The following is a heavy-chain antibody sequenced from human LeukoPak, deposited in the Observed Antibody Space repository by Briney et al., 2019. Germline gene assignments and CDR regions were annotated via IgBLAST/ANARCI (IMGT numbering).Heavy chain of an antibody. CDR1: GFTFNSYS. Sequence: GGSLRLSCAASGFTFNSYSMHWVRQAPGKGLEWVTAISDDETYKFYADSVKGRFTISRDNSKNTLYLQMNSLRAEDTAVYYCAKIPQVAIFSVPNFDYWGQGTLVTVSS. V-gene: IGHV3-30-3*02. CDR3: AKIPQVAIFSVPNFDY. D-gene: IGHD3-3*01. CDR2: ISDDETYK. J-gene: IGHJ4*02.